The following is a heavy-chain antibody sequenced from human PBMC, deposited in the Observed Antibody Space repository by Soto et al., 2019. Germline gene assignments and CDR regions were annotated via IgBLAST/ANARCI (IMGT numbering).Heavy chain of an antibody. J-gene: IGHJ6*03. Sequence: SETLSLTCAVYGGSFSGYYWSWIRQPPGKGLEWIGEINHSGSTNYNPSLKSRVTISVDTSKNQFSLKLSSVTAADTAVYYCASSGPFWSGSFYYYMDVWGKGTTVTVS. CDR2: INHSGST. CDR3: ASSGPFWSGSFYYYMDV. D-gene: IGHD3-3*01. CDR1: GGSFSGYY. V-gene: IGHV4-34*01.